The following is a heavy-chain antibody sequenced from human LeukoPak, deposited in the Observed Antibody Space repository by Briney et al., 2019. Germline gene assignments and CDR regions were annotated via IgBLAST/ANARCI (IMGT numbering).Heavy chain of an antibody. CDR1: GFTFRSYS. J-gene: IGHJ4*02. CDR3: ARDLNMVRGVDGYFDY. D-gene: IGHD3-10*01. CDR2: ISSSSSYI. Sequence: GSLRLSCAASGFTFRSYSMNWVRQAPGKGLEWVSSISSSSSYIYYADSVKGRFTISRDNAKNSLYLQMNSLRAEDTAVYYCARDLNMVRGVDGYFDYWGQGTLVTVSS. V-gene: IGHV3-21*01.